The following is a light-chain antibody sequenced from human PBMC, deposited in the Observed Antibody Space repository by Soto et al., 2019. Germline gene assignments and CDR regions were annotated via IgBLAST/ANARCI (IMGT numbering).Light chain of an antibody. V-gene: IGLV1-51*01. CDR1: SSNIGRDF. CDR2: DSD. CDR3: ESWDNIVREAL. Sequence: QSVLTQPPSVSAAPGQRVTISCSGGSSNIGRDFVSWYQQLPGTAPKLLIYDSDKRPSGIPDRFSASKSGTSATLVITELQTGDEADYYCESWDNIVREALFGGGTKLTVL. J-gene: IGLJ2*01.